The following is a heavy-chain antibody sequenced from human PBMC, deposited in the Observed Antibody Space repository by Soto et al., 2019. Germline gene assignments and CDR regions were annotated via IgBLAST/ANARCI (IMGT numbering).Heavy chain of an antibody. J-gene: IGHJ4*02. CDR1: GFTFSSYA. Sequence: EVQLLESGGGLVQPGGSLRLSCATSGFTFSSYALSWVRQAPRKGLEWVSTVLGNGGSTYCSDSVKVRFTISRDNSKNTLELQMNSLITEDTAVYHCAKVAAQYSSSFVPFWVQGALVTVSS. CDR3: AKVAAQYSSSFVPF. D-gene: IGHD6-19*01. CDR2: VLGNGGST. V-gene: IGHV3-23*01.